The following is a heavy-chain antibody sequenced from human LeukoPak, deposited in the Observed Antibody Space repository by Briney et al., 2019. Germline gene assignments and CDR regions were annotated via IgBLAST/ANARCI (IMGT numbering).Heavy chain of an antibody. CDR3: TRGLGSGGYYI. D-gene: IGHD3-22*01. V-gene: IGHV1-46*03. Sequence: ASVKVSCKASGYSFTSYYIRWVRQAPGQGLEWMGIINPSGGRTTYAQKFQGRVTMTRDTSTSTLYMELSSLRSDDTAVYYCTRGLGSGGYYIWGQGTLVTVSS. CDR2: INPSGGRT. CDR1: GYSFTSYY. J-gene: IGHJ4*02.